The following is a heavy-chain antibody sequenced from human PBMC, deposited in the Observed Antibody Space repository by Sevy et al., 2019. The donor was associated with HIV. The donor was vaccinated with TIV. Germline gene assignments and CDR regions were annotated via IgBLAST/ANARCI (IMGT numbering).Heavy chain of an antibody. V-gene: IGHV3-23*01. D-gene: IGHD3-22*01. CDR1: GFTFSSYA. CDR3: AKEGPGYNYDSSGSFDY. J-gene: IGHJ4*02. Sequence: GGSLRLSCAASGFTFSSYAMSWVRQALGKGLEWVSAISGSGGSTYYADSVKGRFTISRDNSKNTLYLQMNSLRAEDTAVYYCAKEGPGYNYDSSGSFDYWGQGTLVTVSS. CDR2: ISGSGGST.